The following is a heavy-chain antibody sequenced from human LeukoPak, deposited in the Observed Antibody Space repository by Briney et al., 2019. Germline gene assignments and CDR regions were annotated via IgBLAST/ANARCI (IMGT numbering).Heavy chain of an antibody. CDR2: ISGSGGTR. Sequence: PGGSLRLSCAASGFTFSAFEMNWVRQAPGKGVEWLSYISGSGGTRLYADCVKGRFNISRDNAKNSLYLQMNSLRVEDTAVYYCVRVYCSSTSCSDYFDYWGQGSLVTVSS. V-gene: IGHV3-48*03. J-gene: IGHJ4*02. CDR3: VRVYCSSTSCSDYFDY. CDR1: GFTFSAFE. D-gene: IGHD2-2*01.